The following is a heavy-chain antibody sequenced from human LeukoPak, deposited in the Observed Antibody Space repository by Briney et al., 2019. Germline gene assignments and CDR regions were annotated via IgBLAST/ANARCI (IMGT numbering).Heavy chain of an antibody. V-gene: IGHV3-30*04. CDR1: GFTFSSYA. Sequence: GGSLRLSCAASGFTFSSYAMHWVRQAPGKGLEWVAVISYDGSNKYYADSVKGRFTISRDNSKNTLYLRMNSLRAEDTAVYYCARGFIAAAGAFGYWGQGTLVTVSS. CDR3: ARGFIAAAGAFGY. D-gene: IGHD6-13*01. J-gene: IGHJ4*02. CDR2: ISYDGSNK.